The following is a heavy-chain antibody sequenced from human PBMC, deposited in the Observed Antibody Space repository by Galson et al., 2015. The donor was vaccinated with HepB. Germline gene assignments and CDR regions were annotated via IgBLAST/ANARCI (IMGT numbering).Heavy chain of an antibody. CDR1: GYTFTSYA. CDR2: INAGNGNT. D-gene: IGHD2-15*01. Sequence: SVKVSCKASGYTFTSYAMHWVRQAPGQRLEWMGWINAGNGNTKYSQKFQGRVTITRDTSASTAYMELSSLRSEDTAVYYCARGPRLGYCSGGSCYSQTHLYFQHWGQGTLVTVSS. CDR3: ARGPRLGYCSGGSCYSQTHLYFQH. V-gene: IGHV1-3*01. J-gene: IGHJ1*01.